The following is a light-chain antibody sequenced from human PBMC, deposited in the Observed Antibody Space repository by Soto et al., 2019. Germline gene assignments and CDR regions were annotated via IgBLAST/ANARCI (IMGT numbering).Light chain of an antibody. Sequence: EIVLTQSPGTLSLSPGERATLSCRASQSVSSSYLAWYQQKPGQAPRLLIYGASSRATGIPDRFSGSGSVTNFTLTISRLEPADSAVYYCQQYGSSPRYTFGQGTKLESK. CDR3: QQYGSSPRYT. V-gene: IGKV3-20*01. CDR2: GAS. J-gene: IGKJ2*01. CDR1: QSVSSSY.